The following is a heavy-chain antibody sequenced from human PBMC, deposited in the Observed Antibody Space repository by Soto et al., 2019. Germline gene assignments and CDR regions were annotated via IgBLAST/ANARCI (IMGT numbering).Heavy chain of an antibody. J-gene: IGHJ4*02. Sequence: EVQLLESRGGMVQPGGSLRLSCSSSGFTFSSYAMSWVRQAPEKGLEWVSAISNSGDKTYYADSVKGRFTISRDNSKNTPYLQMNSLRAEDTALYYCAKAPPRGSHADYWGQGTLVTVSS. CDR1: GFTFSSYA. V-gene: IGHV3-23*01. CDR3: AKAPPRGSHADY. CDR2: ISNSGDKT. D-gene: IGHD3-16*01.